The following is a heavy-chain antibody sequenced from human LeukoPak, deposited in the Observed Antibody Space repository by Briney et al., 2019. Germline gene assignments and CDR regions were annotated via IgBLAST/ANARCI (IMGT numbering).Heavy chain of an antibody. Sequence: GGSLRLSCAASGFTFSRYGMHWVRQAPGKGLEWVAVIWPNGSNKYHADSVKGRFTISRDNSKSTLFLQMSSLAAEDTAVYYCVGELLTAAGTIGAFDIWGRGTMVTVSS. CDR1: GFTFSRYG. CDR3: VGELLTAAGTIGAFDI. D-gene: IGHD6-13*01. V-gene: IGHV3-33*01. CDR2: IWPNGSNK. J-gene: IGHJ3*02.